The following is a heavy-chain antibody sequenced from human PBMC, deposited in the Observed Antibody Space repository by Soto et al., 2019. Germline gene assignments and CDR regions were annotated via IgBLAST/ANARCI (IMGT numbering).Heavy chain of an antibody. D-gene: IGHD3-10*01. CDR1: GYTFTSYG. CDR3: ARSRITMVRGVRNPPDY. Sequence: GASVKVSCKASGYTFTSYGTSWVRQAPGQGLEWMGWISAYNGNTNYAQKLQGRVTMTTDTSTSTAYMELRSLRSDDTAVYYCARSRITMVRGVRNPPDYWGQGTLVTVSS. V-gene: IGHV1-18*04. CDR2: ISAYNGNT. J-gene: IGHJ4*02.